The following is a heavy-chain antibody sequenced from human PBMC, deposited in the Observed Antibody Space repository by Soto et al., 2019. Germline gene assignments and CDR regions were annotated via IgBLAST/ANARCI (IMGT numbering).Heavy chain of an antibody. J-gene: IGHJ3*01. Sequence: VQLVESGGGVVQPGRSLRLSCAASGFTFSAYGIHWVHQAPGKGLEWVATISFDSRDKLFVDSMNGRLSISRENSRNTVYLQMDSLRAEDTAVYHCARVCGGDCGNAFDVWGQGTGVAVSS. V-gene: IGHV3-33*05. CDR1: GFTFSAYG. CDR2: ISFDSRDK. D-gene: IGHD2-21*02. CDR3: ARVCGGDCGNAFDV.